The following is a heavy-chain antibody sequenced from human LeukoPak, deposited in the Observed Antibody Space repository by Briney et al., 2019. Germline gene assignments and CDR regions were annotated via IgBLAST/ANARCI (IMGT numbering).Heavy chain of an antibody. CDR1: GFTFSSYG. CDR3: AKDLDTIFGVVIGYYMDV. V-gene: IGHV3-23*01. CDR2: ISGSGGST. J-gene: IGHJ6*03. Sequence: GGTLRLSCAASGFTFSSYGMSWVRQAPGKGLEWVSAISGSGGSTYYADSVKGRFTISRDNSKNTLYLQMNSLRAEDTAVYYCAKDLDTIFGVVIGYYMDVWGKGTTVTVSS. D-gene: IGHD3-3*01.